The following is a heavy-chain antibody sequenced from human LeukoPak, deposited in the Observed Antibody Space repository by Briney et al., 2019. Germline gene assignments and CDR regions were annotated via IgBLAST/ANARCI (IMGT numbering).Heavy chain of an antibody. D-gene: IGHD3-16*01. CDR1: GFTFSSYG. V-gene: IGHV3-30*18. CDR2: ISYDGSNK. Sequence: GGSLRLSCAASGFTFSSYGMHWVRQAPGKGLEWVAVISYDGSNKYYADSVKGRFTISRDNSKNTLYLQMNSLRAEDTAVYYCAKDGARVYFDYWGQGTLVTVSS. J-gene: IGHJ4*02. CDR3: AKDGARVYFDY.